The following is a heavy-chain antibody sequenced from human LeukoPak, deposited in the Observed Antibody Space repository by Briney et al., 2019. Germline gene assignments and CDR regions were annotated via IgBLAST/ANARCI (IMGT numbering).Heavy chain of an antibody. J-gene: IGHJ4*02. CDR3: ARDGHSSPMVDY. Sequence: SVKVSCKASGGTFSSYTISWVRQAPGQGLEWMGRIIPILGIANYAQKFQGKVTITADKSTSTAYMELSSLRSEDTAVYYCARDGHSSPMVDYWGQGTLVTVSS. CDR1: GGTFSSYT. D-gene: IGHD6-13*01. V-gene: IGHV1-69*04. CDR2: IIPILGIA.